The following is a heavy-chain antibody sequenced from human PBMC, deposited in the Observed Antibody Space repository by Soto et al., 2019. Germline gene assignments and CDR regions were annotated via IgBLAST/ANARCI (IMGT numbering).Heavy chain of an antibody. V-gene: IGHV4-30-2*01. CDR2: IYHSGST. J-gene: IGHJ3*02. CDR3: ARGNYYDSSGPGDAFDI. D-gene: IGHD3-22*01. Sequence: PSETLSLTSAFSGGSIRIGGYYWSWIRHPPGKGLEWIGYIYHSGSTYYNPSLKSRVTISVDRSKNQFSLKLSSVTAADTAVYYCARGNYYDSSGPGDAFDIWGQGTMVT. CDR1: GGSIRIGGYY.